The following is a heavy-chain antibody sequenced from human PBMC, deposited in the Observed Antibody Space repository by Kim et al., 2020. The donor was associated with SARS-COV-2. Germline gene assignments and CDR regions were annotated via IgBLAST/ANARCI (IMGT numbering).Heavy chain of an antibody. V-gene: IGHV4-34*01. J-gene: IGHJ4*02. Sequence: PSLKSRVTITVDTSKNQFSLRLSSVTAADTAVYYCAGEATDYGDYYFDYWGQGTLVTVSS. CDR3: AGEATDYGDYYFDY. D-gene: IGHD4-17*01.